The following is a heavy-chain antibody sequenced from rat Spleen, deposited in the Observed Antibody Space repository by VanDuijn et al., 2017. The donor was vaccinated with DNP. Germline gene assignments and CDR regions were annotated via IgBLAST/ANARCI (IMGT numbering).Heavy chain of an antibody. Sequence: EVQLQESGPGLVKPSQSLSLTCSVTDYSITNNYWGWIRKFPGNKMEWMGYISYSGGTSYNPSLKSRISITRDTSKNQFFLQVNSVTTEDTATYYCARGLNYGGYIYSWYFDFWGPGTMVTVSS. CDR1: DYSITNNY. CDR2: ISYSGGT. J-gene: IGHJ1*01. D-gene: IGHD1-11*01. V-gene: IGHV3-1*01. CDR3: ARGLNYGGYIYSWYFDF.